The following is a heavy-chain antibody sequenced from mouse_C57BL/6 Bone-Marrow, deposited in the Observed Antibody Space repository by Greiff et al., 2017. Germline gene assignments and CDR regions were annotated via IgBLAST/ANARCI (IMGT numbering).Heavy chain of an antibody. CDR2: IDPTRGGT. D-gene: IGHD1-1*01. Sequence: VQLQQPGAELVKPGASVKLSCKASGYTFTSYWMHWVKQRPGRGLEWIGRIDPTRGGTKYNEQFKSKATLTVDKPSSTAYMRLSSLTSEDSAVYYCARSGYYGSSYVAWFAYWGQGTLVTVSA. V-gene: IGHV1-72*01. J-gene: IGHJ3*01. CDR3: ARSGYYGSSYVAWFAY. CDR1: GYTFTSYW.